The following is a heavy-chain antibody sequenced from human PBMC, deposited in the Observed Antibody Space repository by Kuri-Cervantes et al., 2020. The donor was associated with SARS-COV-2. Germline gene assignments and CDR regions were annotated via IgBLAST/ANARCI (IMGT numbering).Heavy chain of an antibody. Sequence: GESLKISCAASGFTFSSYDMHWVRQATGKVLEWVSAIGTAGDTYFPGSVKGRFTVSRDNAKNSLYLQMNSLRAEDTALYYCAKDPAGSGSTGAFDIWGQGTMVTVSS. J-gene: IGHJ3*02. CDR1: GFTFSSYD. V-gene: IGHV3-13*01. CDR3: AKDPAGSGSTGAFDI. D-gene: IGHD3-10*01. CDR2: IGTAGDT.